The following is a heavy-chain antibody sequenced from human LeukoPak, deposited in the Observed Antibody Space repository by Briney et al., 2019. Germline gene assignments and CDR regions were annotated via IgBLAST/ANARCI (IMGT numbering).Heavy chain of an antibody. CDR1: GFXFTNYG. CDR2: INTDGRST. Sequence: GGSLRLSCAASGFXFTNYGMHWVRQAPGKGLVWVSRINTDGRSTSYADSVRGRFTISRDNSKNTLYLQMNSLRAEDTAVYYCAKDRSGYGYGYWGQGTLVTVSS. V-gene: IGHV3-74*01. J-gene: IGHJ4*02. CDR3: AKDRSGYGYGY. D-gene: IGHD5-18*01.